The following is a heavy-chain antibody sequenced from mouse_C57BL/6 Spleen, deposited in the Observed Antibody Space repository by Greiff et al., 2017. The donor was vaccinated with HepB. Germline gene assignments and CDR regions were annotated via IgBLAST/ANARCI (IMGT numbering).Heavy chain of an antibody. CDR3: ERRSPDYYGSSPYAMDY. D-gene: IGHD1-1*01. Sequence: EVQLQQSGPELVKPGASVKISCKASGYTFTDYYMNWVKQSHGKSLEWIGDINPNNGGTSYNQKFKGKATLTVDKSSSTAYMELRSLTSEDSAVYYCERRSPDYYGSSPYAMDYWGQGTSVTVSS. CDR1: GYTFTDYY. V-gene: IGHV1-26*01. CDR2: INPNNGGT. J-gene: IGHJ4*01.